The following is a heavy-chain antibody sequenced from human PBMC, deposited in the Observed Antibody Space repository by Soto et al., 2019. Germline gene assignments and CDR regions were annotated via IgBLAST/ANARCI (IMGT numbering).Heavy chain of an antibody. V-gene: IGHV4-59*01. CDR2: IYYSGST. J-gene: IGHJ4*02. D-gene: IGHD1-1*01. CDR1: GGAISKYS. CDR3: ARGSLNDDYFDY. Sequence: LSLTCPVSGGAISKYSWSWIRQPPGKGLEWIGYIYYSGSTNYNPSLKSRVTISVDTSKNQFSLKLSSVTAADTAVYYCARGSLNDDYFDYWGQGPLVTVS.